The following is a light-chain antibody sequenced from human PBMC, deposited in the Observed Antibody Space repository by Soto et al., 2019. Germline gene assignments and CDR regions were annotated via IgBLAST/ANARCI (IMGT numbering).Light chain of an antibody. J-gene: IGKJ3*01. V-gene: IGKV3-11*01. CDR1: QSVSSF. CDR3: QQRGNWPPT. CDR2: DAY. Sequence: EIVLTQSPATLSLSPGERATLSCRASQSVSSFLAWYQQKPGQPPRLLIYDAYSRATGIPGRFSGSGSGTDFTLTIISLEPEDFAAYYCQQRGNWPPTFGPGTKVDI.